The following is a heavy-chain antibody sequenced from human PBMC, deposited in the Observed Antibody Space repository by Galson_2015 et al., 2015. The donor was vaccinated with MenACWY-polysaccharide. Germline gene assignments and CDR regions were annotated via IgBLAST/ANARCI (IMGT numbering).Heavy chain of an antibody. CDR1: GFTFNSYW. Sequence: SLRLSCAASGFTFNSYWMHWVRHAPGKGLVWVSHINNDGSSTNYADSVKGRFTISRDNAKNTLYLQMKSLRAEDTAVYYCARDEGSGWLGPYFYEDWGQGTLVTVSS. J-gene: IGHJ4*02. D-gene: IGHD6-19*01. CDR3: ARDEGSGWLGPYFYED. V-gene: IGHV3-74*01. CDR2: INNDGSST.